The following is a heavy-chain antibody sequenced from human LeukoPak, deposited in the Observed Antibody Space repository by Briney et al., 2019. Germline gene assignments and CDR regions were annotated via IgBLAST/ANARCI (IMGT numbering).Heavy chain of an antibody. CDR2: TYHSGST. CDR1: AYSISSAYY. D-gene: IGHD3-16*01. V-gene: IGHV4-38-2*02. Sequence: SETLSLTCTVSAYSISSAYYWGWIRQPPGKGLEWIGSTYHSGSTYYNPSLKSRVTISVDTSKNQFSPRLTSATAADTAVYYCARQLDHYDNIYYFDYWGQGTLVTVSS. J-gene: IGHJ4*02. CDR3: ARQLDHYDNIYYFDY.